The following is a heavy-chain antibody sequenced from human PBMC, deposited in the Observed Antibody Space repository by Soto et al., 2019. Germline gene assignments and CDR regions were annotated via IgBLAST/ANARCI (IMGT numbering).Heavy chain of an antibody. J-gene: IGHJ4*02. CDR1: GYNFFGYG. Sequence: ASVKVSCKASGYNFFGYGISWVRQAPGQGLEWMGWISVYNGNTNYAEKFQGRVTITTDTSTSTAYMELRSLRSDDTAVYYCARGRRPPIGARYDTSGYLDSWGQGTRVTVSS. CDR3: ARGRRPPIGARYDTSGYLDS. D-gene: IGHD3-22*01. V-gene: IGHV1-18*01. CDR2: ISVYNGNT.